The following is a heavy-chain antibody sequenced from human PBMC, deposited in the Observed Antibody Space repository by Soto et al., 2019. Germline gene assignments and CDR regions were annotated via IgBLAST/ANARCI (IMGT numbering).Heavy chain of an antibody. V-gene: IGHV3-30*18. CDR1: GFTFSSYG. J-gene: IGHJ4*02. Sequence: AGGSLRLSCAASGFTFSSYGMHWVRQAPGKGLEWVAVISYDGSNKYYADSVKGRFTISRDNSKNTLYLQMNSLRAEDTAVYYCAKDRRDSSGYSLGYFDYWGQGTLVTVSS. CDR3: AKDRRDSSGYSLGYFDY. CDR2: ISYDGSNK. D-gene: IGHD3-22*01.